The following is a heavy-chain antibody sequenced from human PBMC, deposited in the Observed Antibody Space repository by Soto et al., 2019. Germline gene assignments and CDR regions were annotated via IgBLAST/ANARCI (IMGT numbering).Heavy chain of an antibody. CDR2: IIPLYGTA. J-gene: IGHJ4*02. V-gene: IGHV1-69*01. CDR3: ARDRSMDGYNSRSFDY. Sequence: QVQLVQSGAEVKKPGSSVKVSCKASGGTFSNFGFNWVRQAPGQGLEWMGGIIPLYGTANHAQRFQGRVTISADESTSTVYMELISLRSEDTAIYYCARDRSMDGYNSRSFDYWGQGTLVTVSS. CDR1: GGTFSNFG. D-gene: IGHD5-12*01.